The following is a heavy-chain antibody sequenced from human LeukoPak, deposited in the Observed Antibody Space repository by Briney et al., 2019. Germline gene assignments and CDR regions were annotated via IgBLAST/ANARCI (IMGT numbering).Heavy chain of an antibody. D-gene: IGHD3-3*01. CDR1: GFTFSSYA. CDR3: ARDPMVEWVEDYYYYGMDV. J-gene: IGHJ6*02. V-gene: IGHV3-30*04. Sequence: PGGSLRLSCVASGFTFSSYAMHWVRQAPGKGLEWVAVISYDGSNKYYADSVKGRFTISRDNSKNTLYLQMNSLRAEDTAVYYCARDPMVEWVEDYYYYGMDVWGQGTTVTVSS. CDR2: ISYDGSNK.